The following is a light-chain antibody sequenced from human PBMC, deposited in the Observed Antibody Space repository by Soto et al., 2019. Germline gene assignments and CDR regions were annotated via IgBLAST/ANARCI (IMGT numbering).Light chain of an antibody. V-gene: IGKV3-11*01. CDR3: QQRYNWPNT. Sequence: EIVLTQSPATLSLSPGERATLSCRASQSVGTYLAWYQHXXXXAPRLLIYEAANRATGIPARFSGSGSGTDFTLTISSPEPEDFAVYYCQQRYNWPNTFGQGTKLEIK. CDR2: EAA. CDR1: QSVGTY. J-gene: IGKJ2*01.